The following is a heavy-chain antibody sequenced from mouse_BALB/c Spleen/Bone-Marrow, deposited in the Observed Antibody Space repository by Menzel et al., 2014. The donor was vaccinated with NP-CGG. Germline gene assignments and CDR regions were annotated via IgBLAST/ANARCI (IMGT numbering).Heavy chain of an antibody. V-gene: IGHV5-6-3*01. CDR2: IISNGGST. D-gene: IGHD3-1*01. CDR3: AIVYFFGRRGDLLAD. CDR1: GFTFSSYG. J-gene: IGHJ3*01. Sequence: DVMLVESGGGLVQPGRSLKLSCAASGFTFSSYGMSWVRQTPDKRLELVAIIISNGGSTYYPDSLKGRFTISRDNAKNTLYLQMSSLMSADTAMYYCAIVYFFGRRGDLLADWGQGTLVTVSA.